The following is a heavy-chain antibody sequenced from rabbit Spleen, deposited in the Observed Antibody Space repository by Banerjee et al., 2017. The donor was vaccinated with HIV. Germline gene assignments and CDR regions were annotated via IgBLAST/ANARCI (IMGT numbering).Heavy chain of an antibody. V-gene: IGHV1S45*01. CDR3: ARDLTDVIGWNFGW. CDR2: IYGGSGGTT. J-gene: IGHJ4*01. Sequence: EESGGGLVKPEGSLTLTCKASGFSFSSSYWICWVRQAPGKGLEWIGCIYGGSGGTTYYASWAKGRFTISKTSSTTVTLQMTSLTAADTATYFCARDLTDVIGWNFGWWGPGTLVTVS. CDR1: GFSFSSSYW. D-gene: IGHD1-1*01.